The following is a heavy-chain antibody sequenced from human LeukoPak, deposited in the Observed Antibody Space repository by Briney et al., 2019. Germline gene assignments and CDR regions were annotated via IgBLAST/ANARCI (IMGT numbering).Heavy chain of an antibody. CDR1: GGSISSYY. J-gene: IGHJ5*01. D-gene: IGHD6-13*01. Sequence: SETLSLTCTVSGGSISSYYWSWIRQPPGKGLEWIGYIYYSGSTNYNPSLKSRVTISVDTSKNQFSLQLNSVTPEDTAVYYCARTSTGYSSNWYDYWGQGTLVTVSS. CDR3: ARTSTGYSSNWYDY. V-gene: IGHV4-59*08. CDR2: IYYSGST.